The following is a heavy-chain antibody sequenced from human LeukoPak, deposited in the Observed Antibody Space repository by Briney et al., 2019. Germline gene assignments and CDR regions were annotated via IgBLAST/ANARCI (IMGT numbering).Heavy chain of an antibody. D-gene: IGHD6-13*01. CDR3: ARLGGVRYSSSWLPDY. V-gene: IGHV5-51*01. J-gene: IGHJ4*02. CDR1: GYSFTSYW. Sequence: GESLKISCKGSGYSFTSYWIGWVRQMPGKGLEWMGIIYPGDSDTRYSPSFQGQVTISADKSISTAYLQWSSLKASGTAMYYCARLGGVRYSSSWLPDYWGQRTLVTVSS. CDR2: IYPGDSDT.